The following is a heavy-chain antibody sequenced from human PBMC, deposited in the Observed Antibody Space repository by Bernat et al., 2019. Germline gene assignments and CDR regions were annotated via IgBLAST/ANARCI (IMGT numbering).Heavy chain of an antibody. CDR3: ARGWRAVAGRVWFDP. J-gene: IGHJ5*02. Sequence: EVQLVESGGGLVQPGGSLRLSCAASGFSFSSYWMSWVRQAPGKGLEWVANIKVDGSEKYYVDSVKGRFTISRDNAKNSLYLQMNSLRAEDTAVYYCARGWRAVAGRVWFDPWGQGTLVTVSS. CDR2: IKVDGSEK. V-gene: IGHV3-7*03. CDR1: GFSFSSYW. D-gene: IGHD6-19*01.